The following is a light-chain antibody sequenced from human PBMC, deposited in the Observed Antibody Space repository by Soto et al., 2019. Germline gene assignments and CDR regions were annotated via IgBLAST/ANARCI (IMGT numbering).Light chain of an antibody. CDR2: ENN. CDR3: GTWDSSLSAWV. V-gene: IGLV1-51*02. CDR1: SSNIGNNY. J-gene: IGLJ3*02. Sequence: QSVLTQPPSVSAAPGQTVTISYSGSSSNIGNNYVSWYQQLPGTAPKLLIYENNKRPSGIPDRFSGSKSGTSATLGITGLQTGDEADYYCGTWDSSLSAWVFGGGTKLTVL.